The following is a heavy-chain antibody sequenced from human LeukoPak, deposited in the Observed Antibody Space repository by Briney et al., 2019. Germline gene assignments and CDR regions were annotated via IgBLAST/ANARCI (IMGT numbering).Heavy chain of an antibody. CDR2: ISSSSSYM. CDR1: GFTFSSYT. J-gene: IGHJ5*02. D-gene: IGHD3-22*01. V-gene: IGHV3-21*04. Sequence: GGSLRLSCAASGFTFSSYTMNWVRQAPGKGPEWVSSISSSSSYMYYADSVKGRFTISRDNAKNSLYLQMNSLRAEDTAVYYCARDQGKNYYDSSGDNWFDPWGQGTLVTVSS. CDR3: ARDQGKNYYDSSGDNWFDP.